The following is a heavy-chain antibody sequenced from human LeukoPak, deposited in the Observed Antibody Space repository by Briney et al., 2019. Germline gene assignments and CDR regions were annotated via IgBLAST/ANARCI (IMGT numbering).Heavy chain of an antibody. CDR2: ISGSGGST. CDR1: GFAFSSYA. D-gene: IGHD3-22*01. J-gene: IGHJ4*02. Sequence: GGSLRLSCAASGFAFSSYAMSWVRQAPGKGLEWVSAISGSGGSTYYADSVKGRFTIPRDNSKNTLYLQMNSLRAEDTAVYYCARVGGYYNSFGYWGQGTLVTVSS. CDR3: ARVGGYYNSFGY. V-gene: IGHV3-23*01.